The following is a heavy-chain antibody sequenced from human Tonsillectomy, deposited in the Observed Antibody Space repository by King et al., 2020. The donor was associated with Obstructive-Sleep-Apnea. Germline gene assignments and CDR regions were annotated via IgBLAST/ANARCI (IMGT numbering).Heavy chain of an antibody. J-gene: IGHJ4*02. D-gene: IGHD4-17*01. V-gene: IGHV4-39*07. CDR3: AAHGDYPLFDY. CDR1: GGSISRSSYY. CDR2: MYYSGNS. Sequence: VQLQESGPGLVKASETLSLTCTVSGGSISRSSYYWGWIRQPPGKGLEWIGSMYYSGNSYYNPSLKSRVTISIATSKNQFSLRLSSVTAADTAVYYCAAHGDYPLFDYWGQGSLVTVSS.